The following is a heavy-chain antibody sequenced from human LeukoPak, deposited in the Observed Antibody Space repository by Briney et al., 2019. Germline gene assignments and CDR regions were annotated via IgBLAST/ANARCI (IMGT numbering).Heavy chain of an antibody. CDR1: GYTFTGYY. J-gene: IGHJ4*02. V-gene: IGHV1-18*04. CDR3: ARDRRDYGDYILFDY. CDR2: ISAYNGNT. D-gene: IGHD4-17*01. Sequence: GASVKVSCKASGYTFTGYYMHWVRQAPGQGLEWMGWISAYNGNTNYAQKLQGRVTMTTDTSTSTAYMELRSLRSDDTAVYYCARDRRDYGDYILFDYWGQGTLVTVSS.